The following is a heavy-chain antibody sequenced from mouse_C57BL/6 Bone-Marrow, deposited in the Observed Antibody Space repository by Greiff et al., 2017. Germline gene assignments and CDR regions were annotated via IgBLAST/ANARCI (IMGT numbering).Heavy chain of an antibody. CDR3: ARIHYSNHYFDY. D-gene: IGHD2-5*01. V-gene: IGHV1-72*01. CDR1: GYTFTSYW. J-gene: IGHJ2*01. CDR2: IDPNSGGT. Sequence: QVQLQQPGAELVKPGASVKLSCKASGYTFTSYWMHWVKQRPGRGLEWLGRIDPNSGGTKYNEKFKSKATLTVDKPSSTAYMQLSSLTSEDSAVYYGARIHYSNHYFDYWGQGTTLTVSS.